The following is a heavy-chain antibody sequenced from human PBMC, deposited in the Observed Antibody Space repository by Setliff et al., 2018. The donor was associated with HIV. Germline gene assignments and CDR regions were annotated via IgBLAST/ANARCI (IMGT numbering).Heavy chain of an antibody. CDR3: AKDSGAWSVDH. Sequence: ASVKVSCKASGYTFTSYHIHWARQAPGQGLEWMTITNPNSGRTTYAQKFQGRVTVTRDTSTSTVFMEVNSLRVEGTAVYYCAKDSGAWSVDHWGQGTLVTVSS. D-gene: IGHD2-15*01. V-gene: IGHV1-46*01. CDR1: GYTFTSYH. CDR2: TNPNSGRT. J-gene: IGHJ5*02.